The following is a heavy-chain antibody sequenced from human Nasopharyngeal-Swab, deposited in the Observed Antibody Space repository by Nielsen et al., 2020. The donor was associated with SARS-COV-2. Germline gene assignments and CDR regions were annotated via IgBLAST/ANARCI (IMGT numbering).Heavy chain of an antibody. CDR3: ARNVDTAMIYDS. V-gene: IGHV4-59*01. J-gene: IGHJ4*02. Sequence: SETLSLTCTVSGGSISRYYWSWIRQPPGKGLEWIGYIYYSGSTNYNPSLKSRVTISVDTSKNQFSLKLSSVTAADTAVYYCARNVDTAMIYDSWGQGTLVTVSS. D-gene: IGHD5-18*01. CDR2: IYYSGST. CDR1: GGSISRYY.